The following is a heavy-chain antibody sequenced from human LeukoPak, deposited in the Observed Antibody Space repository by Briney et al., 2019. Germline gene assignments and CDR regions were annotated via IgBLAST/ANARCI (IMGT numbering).Heavy chain of an antibody. CDR3: AREGLQGDFDY. CDR1: GYTFTNYY. D-gene: IGHD3-16*01. CDR2: INPSGGST. J-gene: IGHJ4*02. Sequence: ASVKVSCKASGYTFTNYYMHWVRQAPGQGLEWMGTINPSGGSTIYAQKFQGRVTMTRDTSTSTVYMELSSLRSEDTVVYYCAREGLQGDFDYWGQGTLVTVSS. V-gene: IGHV1-46*01.